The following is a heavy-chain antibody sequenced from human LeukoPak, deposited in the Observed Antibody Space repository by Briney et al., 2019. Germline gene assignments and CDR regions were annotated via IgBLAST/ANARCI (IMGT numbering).Heavy chain of an antibody. CDR2: ISSSGSTI. CDR3: ARVPYSSSPVWNWFDP. V-gene: IGHV3-11*01. D-gene: IGHD6-6*01. J-gene: IGHJ5*02. CDR1: GFTFSDYY. Sequence: PGGSLRLSCAASGFTFSDYYMSWIRQAPGKGLEWVSYISSSGSTIYYADSVKGRFTISRDNAKNSLYLQTNSLRAEDTGVYYCARVPYSSSPVWNWFDPWGQGTLVTVSS.